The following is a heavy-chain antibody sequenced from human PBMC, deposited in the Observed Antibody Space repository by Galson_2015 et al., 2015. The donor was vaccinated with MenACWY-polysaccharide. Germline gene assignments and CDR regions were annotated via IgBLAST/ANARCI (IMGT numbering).Heavy chain of an antibody. J-gene: IGHJ4*02. D-gene: IGHD2-21*01. CDR2: INAENGIT. CDR1: GYIFVTYT. CDR3: ARGPRGLLDRSPGTYLDH. V-gene: IGHV1-3*01. Sequence: SVKVSCKASGYIFVTYTIHWVRQAPGQGLEFMAWINAENGITIASPKFQDRITITRDTSARTAYMELSSLTSGDTAVYYCARGPRGLLDRSPGTYLDHWGQGTLVSVSS.